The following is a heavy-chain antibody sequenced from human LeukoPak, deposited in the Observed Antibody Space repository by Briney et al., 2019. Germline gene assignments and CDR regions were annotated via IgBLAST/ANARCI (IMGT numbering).Heavy chain of an antibody. J-gene: IGHJ4*02. CDR1: GFTFSSNY. V-gene: IGHV3-66*01. CDR3: ARTHTICGVVTYFDY. CDR2: IYSGGST. D-gene: IGHD3-3*01. Sequence: GGSLRLSCAASGFTFSSNYMRWVRQAPRKGLEWVSIIYSGGSTYYAAYVKGRFSISRDNSKNTLYLQMNSLRAEDTAMYYCARTHTICGVVTYFDYWGQGTLVTVSS.